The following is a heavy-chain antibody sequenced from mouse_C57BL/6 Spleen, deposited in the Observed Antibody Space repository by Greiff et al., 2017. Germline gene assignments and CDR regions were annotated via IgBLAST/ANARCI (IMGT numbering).Heavy chain of an antibody. J-gene: IGHJ4*01. CDR2: IYPGDGDT. Sequence: VQLQESGPELVKPGASVKISCKASGYAFSSSWMNWVKQRPGKGLEWIGRIYPGDGDTNYNGKVKGKATLTADQSSSTAYMQLSSLTSEDSAVYFCARSYYGSSHYYAMDYWGQGTSVTVSS. D-gene: IGHD1-1*01. V-gene: IGHV1-82*01. CDR1: GYAFSSSW. CDR3: ARSYYGSSHYYAMDY.